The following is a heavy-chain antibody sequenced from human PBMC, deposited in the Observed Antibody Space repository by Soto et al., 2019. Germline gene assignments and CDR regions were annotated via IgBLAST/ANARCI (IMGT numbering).Heavy chain of an antibody. CDR1: GFTFSSYG. J-gene: IGHJ4*02. CDR2: ISYDGRNK. CDR3: AKAPLG. V-gene: IGHV3-30*18. Sequence: QVQLVESGGGVVQPGRSLRLSCAASGFTFSSYGMHWVRQAPGKGLEWVAVISYDGRNKYYADSVKGRFTISRDNSKNTLYLQMNSLRAEDTAVYYCAKAPLGWGQGTLVTVSS.